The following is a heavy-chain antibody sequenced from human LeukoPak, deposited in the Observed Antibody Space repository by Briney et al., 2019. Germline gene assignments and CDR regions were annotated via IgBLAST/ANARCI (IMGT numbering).Heavy chain of an antibody. D-gene: IGHD3-10*01. Sequence: ASVKVSCKASGYTFTSYGISWVRQAPGQGLEWMGWINPNSGGTNYAQKFQGRVTMTRDTSISTAYMELSRLRSDDTAVYYCARDKGVLWFGEKIFDYWGQGTLVTVSS. V-gene: IGHV1-2*02. CDR3: ARDKGVLWFGEKIFDY. CDR1: GYTFTSYG. CDR2: INPNSGGT. J-gene: IGHJ4*02.